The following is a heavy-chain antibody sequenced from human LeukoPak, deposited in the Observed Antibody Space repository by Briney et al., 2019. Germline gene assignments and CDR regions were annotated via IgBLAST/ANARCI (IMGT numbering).Heavy chain of an antibody. CDR2: ISSSSSYI. J-gene: IGHJ4*02. Sequence: GGSLRLSCAASGFTFSSYSMNWVRQAPGKGLEWVSSISSSSSYIYYADSVKGRFTISRDNAKNSLYLQMNSLRAEDTAVYYCAKVIWGGYPIPTPDYWGQGTLVTVSS. CDR1: GFTFSSYS. D-gene: IGHD3-3*01. CDR3: AKVIWGGYPIPTPDY. V-gene: IGHV3-21*04.